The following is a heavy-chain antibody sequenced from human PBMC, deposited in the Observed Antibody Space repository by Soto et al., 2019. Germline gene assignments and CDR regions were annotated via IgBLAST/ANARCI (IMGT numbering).Heavy chain of an antibody. CDR1: GFTFTSSA. V-gene: IGHV1-58*01. CDR3: AAGAGEKYYYYYGMDV. CDR2: IVVGSGNT. J-gene: IGHJ6*02. D-gene: IGHD6-19*01. Sequence: SVKVSCKASGFTFTSSAVQWVRQARGQRLEWIGWIVVGSGNTNYAQKFQERVTITRDMSTSTAYMELSSLKSEDTAVYYCAAGAGEKYYYYYGMDVWGQGTTVTVSS.